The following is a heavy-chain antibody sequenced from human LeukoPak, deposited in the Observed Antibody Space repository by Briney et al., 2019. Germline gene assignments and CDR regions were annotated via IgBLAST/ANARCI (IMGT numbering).Heavy chain of an antibody. J-gene: IGHJ4*02. CDR3: AGRWFRGRYYFDY. CDR2: IIPIFGTA. V-gene: IGHV1-69*13. CDR1: GGTFSSYA. Sequence: SVKVSYKASGGTFSSYAISWVRQAPGQGLEWMGGIIPIFGTANYAQKFQGRVTITADESTSTAYMELSSLRSEDTAVYYCAGRWFRGRYYFDYWGQGTLVTVSS. D-gene: IGHD2-15*01.